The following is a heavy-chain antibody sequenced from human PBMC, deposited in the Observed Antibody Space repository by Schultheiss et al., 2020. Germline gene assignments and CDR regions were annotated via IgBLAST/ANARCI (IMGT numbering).Heavy chain of an antibody. J-gene: IGHJ6*02. CDR3: ARHPESTVTTFYYGMDV. V-gene: IGHV3-74*01. D-gene: IGHD4-11*01. Sequence: GGSLRLSCAASGFTFSSYWMHWVRQAPGKGLVWVSRINSDGSSTSYADSVKGRFTISRDNAKNTLYLQMNSLRAEDTAVYYCARHPESTVTTFYYGMDVWGQGTTVTVSS. CDR2: INSDGSST. CDR1: GFTFSSYW.